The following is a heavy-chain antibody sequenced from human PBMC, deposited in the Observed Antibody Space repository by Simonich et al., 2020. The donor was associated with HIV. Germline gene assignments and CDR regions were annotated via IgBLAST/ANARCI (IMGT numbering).Heavy chain of an antibody. V-gene: IGHV1-2*06. CDR2: VNPNSGGT. CDR1: GYTFTDYN. Sequence: GASVKVSCKASGYTFTDYNIHWVRQAPGQGLEWMGRVNPNSGGTDYPQKFQGRVTMTRDTSITTAYVELSRLRSDDTAFYYCATHGPGSYSSALDIWGQGTRVTVSS. D-gene: IGHD1-26*01. CDR3: ATHGPGSYSSALDI. J-gene: IGHJ3*02.